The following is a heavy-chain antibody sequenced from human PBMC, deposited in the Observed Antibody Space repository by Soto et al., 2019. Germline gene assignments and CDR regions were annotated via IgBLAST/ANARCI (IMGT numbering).Heavy chain of an antibody. CDR1: GGSVSSGSYY. J-gene: IGHJ4*02. D-gene: IGHD6-19*01. V-gene: IGHV4-61*01. CDR3: ARDRVWAVAGTYDY. Sequence: PSETLSLTCTVSGGSVSSGSYYWSWIRQPPGKGLEWIGYIYYSGSTNYNPSLKSRVTISVDTSKNQFSLKLSSVTAADTAVYYCARDRVWAVAGTYDYWGQGTLVTVSS. CDR2: IYYSGST.